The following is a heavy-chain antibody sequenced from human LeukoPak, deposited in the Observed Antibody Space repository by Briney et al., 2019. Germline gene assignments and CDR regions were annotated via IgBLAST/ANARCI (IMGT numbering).Heavy chain of an antibody. Sequence: GESLKISCKGSGYSFISYWIGWVRQMPGKGLEWMGITYPGDSDTRYSPSFQGQVTISADKSISTAYLQWSSLKASDTAMYYCARHTRDCSNGVCWFDPWGQGTLVTVSS. D-gene: IGHD2-8*01. J-gene: IGHJ5*02. V-gene: IGHV5-51*01. CDR1: GYSFISYW. CDR3: ARHTRDCSNGVCWFDP. CDR2: TYPGDSDT.